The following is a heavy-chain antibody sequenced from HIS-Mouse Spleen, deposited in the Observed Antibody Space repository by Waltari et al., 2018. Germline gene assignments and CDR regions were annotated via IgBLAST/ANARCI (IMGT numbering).Heavy chain of an antibody. CDR3: AREIPYSSSWYDWYFDL. CDR2: IYYSGGT. Sequence: QLQLQESGPGLVKPSETLSLTCPFPGCSIRSSSYYRGWFRPPPGKGLEWIGSIYYSGGTYYNPSLKSRVTISVDTSKNQFSLKLSSVTAADTAVYYCAREIPYSSSWYDWYFDLWGRGTLVTVSS. D-gene: IGHD6-13*01. J-gene: IGHJ2*01. V-gene: IGHV4-39*07. CDR1: GCSIRSSSYY.